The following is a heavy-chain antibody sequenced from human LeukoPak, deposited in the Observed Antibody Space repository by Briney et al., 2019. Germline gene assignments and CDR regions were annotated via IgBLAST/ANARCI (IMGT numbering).Heavy chain of an antibody. CDR3: ARDDYFSYGMDV. D-gene: IGHD4/OR15-4a*01. CDR1: GGSISSYY. J-gene: IGHJ6*02. Sequence: PSETLSLTCTVSGGSISSYYWSWIRQPPGKGLEWIGYIHYSGSTNYNPSLKSRVTISVDTSKNQFSLKLSSVTAADTAVYYCARDDYFSYGMDVWGQGTTVTVSS. CDR2: IHYSGST. V-gene: IGHV4-59*12.